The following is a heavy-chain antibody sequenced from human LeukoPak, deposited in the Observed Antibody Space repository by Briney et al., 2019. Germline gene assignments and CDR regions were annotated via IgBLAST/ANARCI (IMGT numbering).Heavy chain of an antibody. CDR2: ISAYNGNT. D-gene: IGHD4-17*01. J-gene: IGHJ4*02. CDR3: ARVEGFMTTVTTLDY. V-gene: IGHV1-18*01. Sequence: ASVKVSCKASGYTFTSYGISWVRQAPGQGLEWMGWISAYNGNTNYAQKLQGRVTVTTDTSTSTAYMELRSLRSDDTAVYYCARVEGFMTTVTTLDYWGQGTLVTVSS. CDR1: GYTFTSYG.